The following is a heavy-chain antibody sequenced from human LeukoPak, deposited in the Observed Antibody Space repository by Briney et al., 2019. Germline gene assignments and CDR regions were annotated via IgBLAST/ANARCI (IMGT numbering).Heavy chain of an antibody. J-gene: IGHJ4*02. Sequence: GGSLRLSCAASGFTFSDYGMHWVRQAPGKGLEWVAFIRYDGSDKNYADSVKGRFTISRDDPKNTLSLQMNSLRGEDTAVYYCASGDLDAAGRGWGQGTLVTVSS. D-gene: IGHD6-13*01. CDR3: ASGDLDAAGRG. V-gene: IGHV3-30*02. CDR1: GFTFSDYG. CDR2: IRYDGSDK.